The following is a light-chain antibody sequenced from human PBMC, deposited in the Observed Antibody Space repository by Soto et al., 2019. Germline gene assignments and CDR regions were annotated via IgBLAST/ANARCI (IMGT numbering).Light chain of an antibody. V-gene: IGLV2-8*01. J-gene: IGLJ2*01. CDR1: SSDVGGYNY. CDR2: EVS. Sequence: SALTQPPSASGSPGQSVTISCTGTSSDVGGYNYVSWYQHHPGKAPKLMIYEVSKRPSGVPDRFSGSKSGNTASLTVSGLQAEDEADYYCSSHAGSKNVVFGGGTKLTVL. CDR3: SSHAGSKNVV.